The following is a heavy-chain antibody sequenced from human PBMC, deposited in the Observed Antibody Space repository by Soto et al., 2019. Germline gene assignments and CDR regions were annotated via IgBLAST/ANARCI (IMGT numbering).Heavy chain of an antibody. J-gene: IGHJ6*02. Sequence: QVQLQESGPGLVKPSQTLSLTCTVSGGSISSGIYYWSWIRQHPGKGLEWIGYIYYSGSTYYNPSLRRRATTSGATSKNQGSLKLSSVTAADTDVYYCARAECSGGSCYSHTPYSYTMDVWGLGTTVTVSS. CDR3: ARAECSGGSCYSHTPYSYTMDV. D-gene: IGHD2-15*01. CDR2: IYYSGST. V-gene: IGHV4-31*03. CDR1: GGSISSGIYY.